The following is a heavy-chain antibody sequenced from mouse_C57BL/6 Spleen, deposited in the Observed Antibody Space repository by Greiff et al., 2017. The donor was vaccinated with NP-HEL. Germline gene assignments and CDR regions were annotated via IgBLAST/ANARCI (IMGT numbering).Heavy chain of an antibody. CDR2: ISSGGDYI. CDR3: TRDNYSNYRFAY. V-gene: IGHV5-9-1*02. CDR1: GFTFSSYA. D-gene: IGHD2-5*01. J-gene: IGHJ3*01. Sequence: EVQVVESGEGLVKPGGSLKLSCAASGFTFSSYAMSWVRQTPEKRLEWVAYISSGGDYIYYADTVKGRFTISRDNARNTLYLQMSSLKSEDTAMYYCTRDNYSNYRFAYWGQGTLVTVSA.